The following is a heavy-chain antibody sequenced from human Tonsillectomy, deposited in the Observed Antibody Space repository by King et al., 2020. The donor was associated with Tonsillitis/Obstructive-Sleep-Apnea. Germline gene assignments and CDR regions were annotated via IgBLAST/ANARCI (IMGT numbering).Heavy chain of an antibody. V-gene: IGHV4-34*04. J-gene: IGHJ4*02. CDR1: GGSFSGYY. Sequence: VQLQQWGAGLLRPSETLSLTCGVYGGSFSGYYWTWIRQTPGKGLEWIGEIDHSGSTNNNPSLKSRATISVDTSKNQFSLNLNSVTAADTAVYYCARGSVEQDWAFDYCGQGTLVTVSS. D-gene: IGHD3/OR15-3a*01. CDR3: ARGSVEQDWAFDY. CDR2: IDHSGST.